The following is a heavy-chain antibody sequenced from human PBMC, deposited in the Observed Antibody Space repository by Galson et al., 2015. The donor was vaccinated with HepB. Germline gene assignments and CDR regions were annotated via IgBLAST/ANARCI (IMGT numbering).Heavy chain of an antibody. D-gene: IGHD3-10*01. CDR1: GFTFSSYA. V-gene: IGHV3-30-3*01. Sequence: SLRLSCAASGFTFSSYAMHWVRQAPGKGLEWVAVISYDGSNKYYADSVKGRFTISRDNSKNTLYLQMNSLRAEDTAVYYCARDMGYFDYWGQGTLVTVSS. CDR3: ARDMGYFDY. CDR2: ISYDGSNK. J-gene: IGHJ4*02.